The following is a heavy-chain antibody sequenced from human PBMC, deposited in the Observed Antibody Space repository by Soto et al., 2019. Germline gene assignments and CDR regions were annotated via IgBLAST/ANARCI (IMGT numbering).Heavy chain of an antibody. CDR2: IYYSGST. Sequence: QVQLQESGPGLVKPSETLSLTCTVSGGSISSYYWSWIRQPPGKGLEWIGYIYYSGSTNYNPSLKSRVTISVDTSKNQFSLKLSSVTAADTAVYYCARDRYSSSPYYYYYMDVWGKGTTVTVSS. CDR1: GGSISSYY. J-gene: IGHJ6*03. CDR3: ARDRYSSSPYYYYYMDV. V-gene: IGHV4-59*01. D-gene: IGHD6-6*01.